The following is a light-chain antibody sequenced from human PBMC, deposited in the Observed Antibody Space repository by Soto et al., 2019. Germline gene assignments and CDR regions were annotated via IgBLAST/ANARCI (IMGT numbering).Light chain of an antibody. CDR1: QSISSW. CDR2: DAS. J-gene: IGKJ1*01. CDR3: QQNHSYRT. V-gene: IGKV1-5*01. Sequence: DIQMTQSPSTLSASVGDRVTITCRASQSISSWLAWYQQKPGNAPKLLIYDASSLESGVPSRFSGSGSGTEYPLTIRSRQPDDFETYYCQQNHSYRTFGRGTKVEIK.